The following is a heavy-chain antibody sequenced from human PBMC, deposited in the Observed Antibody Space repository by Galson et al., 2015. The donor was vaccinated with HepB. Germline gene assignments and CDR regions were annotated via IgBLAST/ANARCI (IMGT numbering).Heavy chain of an antibody. CDR3: ARGASRGGWFRELLGWFDP. CDR2: IYYGGST. V-gene: IGHV4-31*03. D-gene: IGHD3-10*01. CDR1: GGSISSGGYY. Sequence: QVQLQESGPGLVKPSETLSLTCTVSGGSISSGGYYWSWIRQHPGKGLEWIGYIYYGGSTYYNPSLKSRVTISVDTSKNQFSLKLSSVTAADTAVYYCARGASRGGWFRELLGWFDPWGQGTLVTVSS. J-gene: IGHJ5*02.